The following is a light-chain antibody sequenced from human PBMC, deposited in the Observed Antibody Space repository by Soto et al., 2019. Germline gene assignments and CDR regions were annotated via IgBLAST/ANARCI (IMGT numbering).Light chain of an antibody. J-gene: IGLJ2*01. CDR3: QAWDSGTVV. V-gene: IGLV3-1*01. CDR2: EDT. Sequence: SYELTQPPPVSVSPGQTANITCSGNTLGSKFVFWYQQKAGQSPMVVIYEDTKRPSGIPERFSGSNSENTATLTISGTQAMDEADFYCQAWDSGTVVFGGGTKLTVL. CDR1: TLGSKF.